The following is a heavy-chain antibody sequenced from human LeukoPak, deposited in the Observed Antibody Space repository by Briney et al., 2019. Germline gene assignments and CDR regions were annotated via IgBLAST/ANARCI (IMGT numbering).Heavy chain of an antibody. CDR1: GGTFSSYA. CDR2: IIPIFGTA. CDR3: ARKIVVVPAAIRFNYYGMDV. V-gene: IGHV1-69*13. J-gene: IGHJ6*02. Sequence: SVKVSCKASGGTFSSYAISWVRQAPGQGLEWMGGIIPIFGTANYAQKFQGRVTITADESTSTAYMELSSLRSEDTAVYYYARKIVVVPAAIRFNYYGMDVWGQGTTVTVSS. D-gene: IGHD2-2*01.